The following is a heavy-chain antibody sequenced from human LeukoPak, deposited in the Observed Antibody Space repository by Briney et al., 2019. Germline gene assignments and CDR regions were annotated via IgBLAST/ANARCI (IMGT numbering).Heavy chain of an antibody. Sequence: GRSLRLSCAASGFTFDDYAMHWVRQAPGKGLEWVSGINWNSGSIGYADSVEGRFTISRDNAKNSLYLQMNSLRAEDTAVYYCARDIVLGYGMDVWGQGTTVTVSS. V-gene: IGHV3-9*01. CDR2: INWNSGSI. CDR3: ARDIVLGYGMDV. J-gene: IGHJ6*02. CDR1: GFTFDDYA.